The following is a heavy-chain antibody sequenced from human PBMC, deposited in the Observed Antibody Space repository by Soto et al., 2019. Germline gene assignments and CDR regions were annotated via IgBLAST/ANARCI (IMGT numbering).Heavy chain of an antibody. CDR3: ARGRQGAAPSYYMDV. D-gene: IGHD3-16*01. CDR2: INHSGST. V-gene: IGHV4-34*01. CDR1: GGAFRGYY. Sequence: SETLSPPCAGSGGAFRGYYWSWIRQPPGKGLEWIGEINHSGSTNYNPSLKSRVTISVDTSKNQFSPKLSSVTAADTAVYYCARGRQGAAPSYYMDVWGKGTTVTVSS. J-gene: IGHJ6*03.